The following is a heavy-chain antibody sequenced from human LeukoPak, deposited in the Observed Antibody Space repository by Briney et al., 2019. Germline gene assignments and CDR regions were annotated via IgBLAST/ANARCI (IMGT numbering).Heavy chain of an antibody. D-gene: IGHD1-26*01. CDR3: TRGGFRYSYFDY. CDR1: GFSFSNNY. CDR2: IRSTANGGTT. Sequence: GGSLRLSCAASGFSFSNNYMTWVRQAPGKGLDWVGFIRSTANGGTTEYAASVKGRFTISRDDSKGIAYLQMNSLKTEDTAVYYCTRGGFRYSYFDYWGQGTLVTVSS. J-gene: IGHJ4*02. V-gene: IGHV3-49*04.